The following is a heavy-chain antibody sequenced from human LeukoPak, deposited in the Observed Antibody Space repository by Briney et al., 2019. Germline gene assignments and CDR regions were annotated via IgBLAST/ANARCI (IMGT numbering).Heavy chain of an antibody. CDR1: GFSFSSYW. Sequence: GGSLRLSCAASGFSFSSYWMNWVRQAPGKGLEWVANIKQDGSDKNYVDSVKGRFTISRDNAKNSLYLQLNSLRVEDTAVYYCARASSGGWSAYYFFYMDVWGEGTTVTVSS. CDR3: ARASSGGWSAYYFFYMDV. CDR2: IKQDGSDK. V-gene: IGHV3-7*01. D-gene: IGHD2-15*01. J-gene: IGHJ6*03.